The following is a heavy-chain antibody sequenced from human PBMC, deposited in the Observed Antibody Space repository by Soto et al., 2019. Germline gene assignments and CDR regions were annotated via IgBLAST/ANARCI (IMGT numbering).Heavy chain of an antibody. V-gene: IGHV3-23*01. CDR3: AKEKIVATKYYAMDV. J-gene: IGHJ6*02. Sequence: EVQLLESGGGLVQPGGSLRLSCAASGFTFSSYAMNWVRQAPGKGLEWVSHISGNGGSTYYADSVKGRFTISRDKSKNTLYLQMNSLRAEESAVYYCAKEKIVATKYYAMDVWGPGTTVTVSS. CDR1: GFTFSSYA. CDR2: ISGNGGST. D-gene: IGHD1-26*01.